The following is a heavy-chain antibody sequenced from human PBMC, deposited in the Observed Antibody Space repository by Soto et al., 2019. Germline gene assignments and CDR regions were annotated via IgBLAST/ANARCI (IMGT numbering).Heavy chain of an antibody. V-gene: IGHV1-69*12. Sequence: QVQLVQSGAEVKKPGSSVKVSCKASGGTISSYAISWVRQAPGQGLEWMGGIIPIFGTANYAQKFQGRVTITADESTSTAYMELSSLSSEDTAVYYCARVGREYSSSSALDYWGQGTLVTVSS. J-gene: IGHJ4*02. D-gene: IGHD6-6*01. CDR2: IIPIFGTA. CDR3: ARVGREYSSSSALDY. CDR1: GGTISSYA.